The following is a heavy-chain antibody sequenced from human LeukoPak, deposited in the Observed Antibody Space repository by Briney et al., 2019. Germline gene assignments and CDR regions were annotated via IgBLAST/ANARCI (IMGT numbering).Heavy chain of an antibody. D-gene: IGHD3-10*01. CDR1: GFTFSSYG. J-gene: IGHJ4*02. Sequence: GGSLRLSCAASGFTFSSYGMHWVRQAPDKGLEWVAVISYDGSNKYYADSVKGRFTISRDNSKNTLYLQMNSLRAEDTAVCYCAKDHFIMVRGGYFDYWGQGTLVTVSS. V-gene: IGHV3-30*18. CDR2: ISYDGSNK. CDR3: AKDHFIMVRGGYFDY.